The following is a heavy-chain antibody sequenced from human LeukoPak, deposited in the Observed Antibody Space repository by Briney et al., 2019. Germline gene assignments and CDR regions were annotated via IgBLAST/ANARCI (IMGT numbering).Heavy chain of an antibody. D-gene: IGHD6-13*01. CDR1: GGSLSSGSYY. V-gene: IGHV4-61*02. Sequence: SETLSLTCTVSGGSLSSGSYYWSWIRQPAGKGLEWIGRIHPSGDTNYNPSLKGRVTMSVDTSKNQFSLKLRSVTAADTAVYFCARDRAAAGIHFDYWGQGALVTVSS. J-gene: IGHJ4*02. CDR2: IHPSGDT. CDR3: ARDRAAAGIHFDY.